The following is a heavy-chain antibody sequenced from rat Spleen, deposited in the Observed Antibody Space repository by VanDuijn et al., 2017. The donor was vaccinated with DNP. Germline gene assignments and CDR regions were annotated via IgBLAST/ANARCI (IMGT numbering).Heavy chain of an antibody. CDR1: GFTFSNFY. J-gene: IGHJ2*01. CDR2: IGTGGDKS. Sequence: EVQVVESGGGLVQPGRSMKVSCAASGFTFSNFYMAWVRQAPMKGLEWVASIGTGGDKSYFRDSVKGRFIISRDNAKNTQYLQMDSLRSEDTATYYCARGGDGYDYWGQGVMVTVSS. CDR3: ARGGDGYDY. D-gene: IGHD1-12*03. V-gene: IGHV5-25*01.